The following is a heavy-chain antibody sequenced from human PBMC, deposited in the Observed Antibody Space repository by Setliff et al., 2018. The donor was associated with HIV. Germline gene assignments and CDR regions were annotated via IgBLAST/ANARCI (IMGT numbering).Heavy chain of an antibody. CDR3: ASGKGVRGVIIRGGLDV. Sequence: ASVKVSCKASGYTFTGYYMHWVRQAPGQGLEWMGWINPNSGGTTYAQKFQGRVTMTRDTSISTAYMEVSRLRSDDTAVYYCASGKGVRGVIIRGGLDVWGKGTTVTVSS. J-gene: IGHJ6*04. V-gene: IGHV1-2*02. CDR1: GYTFTGYY. D-gene: IGHD3-10*01. CDR2: INPNSGGT.